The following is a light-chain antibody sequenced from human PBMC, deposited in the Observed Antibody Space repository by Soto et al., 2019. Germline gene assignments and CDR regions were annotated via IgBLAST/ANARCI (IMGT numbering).Light chain of an antibody. V-gene: IGKV3-11*01. CDR3: QPRSNWPRT. J-gene: IGKJ1*01. CDR1: QNISSY. CDR2: DVS. Sequence: ERVMTQSPVTLSLSPGERGTLSCRASQNISSYLIWYQQKPGQAPRLRMYDVSNRATGIPARFSRSGSGTDFTLTISSLEPEDLAVYYCQPRSNWPRTFGQGTTVDI.